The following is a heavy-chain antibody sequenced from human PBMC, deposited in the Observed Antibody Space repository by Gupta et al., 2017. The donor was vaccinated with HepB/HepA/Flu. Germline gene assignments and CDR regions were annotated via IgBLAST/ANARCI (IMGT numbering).Heavy chain of an antibody. CDR3: ARGRGSLTYYFDY. J-gene: IGHJ4*02. D-gene: IGHD2/OR15-2a*01. CDR1: GSLFSGYG. V-gene: IGHV3-33*01. Sequence: QVQLVESGGGVVQSGRSLRLSCAASGSLFSGYGMHWVRQAPGKGLEWVAVIWYDGSKEYYTDSVKGRFTISRDNSKNTLFLQMNSLRAEDTAVYYCARGRGSLTYYFDYWGQGTLVTVSS. CDR2: IWYDGSKE.